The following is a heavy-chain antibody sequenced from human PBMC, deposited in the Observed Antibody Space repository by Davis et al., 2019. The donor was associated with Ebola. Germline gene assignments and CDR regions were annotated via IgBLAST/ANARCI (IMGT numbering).Heavy chain of an antibody. J-gene: IGHJ4*02. D-gene: IGHD2-21*01. CDR3: ARDRRAYCGGDCYSFDY. CDR1: GFTFSSYG. Sequence: GESLKISCAASGFTFSSYGMHWVRQAPGKGLEWAAVIWYDGSNKYYADSVKGRFTISRDNSKNTLYLQMNSLRAEDTAVYYCARDRRAYCGGDCYSFDYWGQGTLVTVSS. V-gene: IGHV3-33*01. CDR2: IWYDGSNK.